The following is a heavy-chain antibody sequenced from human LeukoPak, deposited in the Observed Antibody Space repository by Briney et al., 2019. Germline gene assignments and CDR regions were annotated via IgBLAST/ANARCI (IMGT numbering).Heavy chain of an antibody. J-gene: IGHJ5*02. CDR3: ARGGYDFWSGYYTYWFDP. V-gene: IGHV4-34*01. CDR1: GGSFSGYY. CDR2: INHSGST. Sequence: SETLSLTCAVYGGSFSGYYWSWIRQPPGKGLEWIGEINHSGSTNYNPSLKSRVTISVDTSKNQFSLKLGSVTAADTAVYYCARGGYDFWSGYYTYWFDPWGQGTLVTVSS. D-gene: IGHD3-3*01.